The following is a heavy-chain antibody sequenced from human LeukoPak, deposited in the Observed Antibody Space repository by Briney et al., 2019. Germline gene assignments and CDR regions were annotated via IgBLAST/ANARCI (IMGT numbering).Heavy chain of an antibody. D-gene: IGHD6-13*01. CDR2: IYYSGST. V-gene: IGHV4-39*01. Sequence: PSETLSLTCTVSGGSISSSSYYWGWIRQPPGKGLEWIGSIYYSGSTYYNPSLKSRVTISVDTSKNQFSLKLSSVTAADTAVYYCARHWWEAVAGTTTFDYWGQGTLVTVSS. CDR3: ARHWWEAVAGTTTFDY. CDR1: GGSISSSSYY. J-gene: IGHJ4*02.